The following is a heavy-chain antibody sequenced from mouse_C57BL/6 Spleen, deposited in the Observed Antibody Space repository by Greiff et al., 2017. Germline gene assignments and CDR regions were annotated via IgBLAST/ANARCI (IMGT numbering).Heavy chain of an antibody. CDR2: INPNNGGT. CDR1: GYTFTDYN. J-gene: IGHJ2*01. V-gene: IGHV1-18*01. D-gene: IGHD2-3*01. Sequence: VQLKQSGPELVKPGASVKIPCKASGYTFTDYNMDWVKQSHGKSLEWIGDINPNNGGTIYNQKFKGKATLTVDKSSSTAYMELRSLTSEDTAVYYCARAYDGYYVRYFDYWGQGTTLTVSS. CDR3: ARAYDGYYVRYFDY.